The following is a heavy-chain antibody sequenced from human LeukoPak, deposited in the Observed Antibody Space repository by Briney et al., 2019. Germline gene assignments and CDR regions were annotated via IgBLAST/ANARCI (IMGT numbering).Heavy chain of an antibody. CDR1: GFTFDDYA. CDR2: ISWNSGSI. CDR3: ASEPPYYYDNSGYYFDY. D-gene: IGHD3-22*01. J-gene: IGHJ4*02. Sequence: GRSLRLSCAASGFTFDDYAMHWVRQAPGKGLEWVSGISWNSGSIGYADSVKGRFTISRDNAKNSLYLQMNSLRAEDTAVYYCASEPPYYYDNSGYYFDYWGQGTLLTVSS. V-gene: IGHV3-9*01.